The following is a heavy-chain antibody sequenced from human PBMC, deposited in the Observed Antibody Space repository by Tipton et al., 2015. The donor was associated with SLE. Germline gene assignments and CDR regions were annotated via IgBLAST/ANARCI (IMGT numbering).Heavy chain of an antibody. Sequence: SLRLSCVASGFTFSTYWMHWVRQAPGKGLVWVSRIDSGGSDTTYADSVKGRFTISRDNAKNTLYLQMNSLRAEDTAVYYCARGGLGSYRFNYYMDVWGKGTTVTVSS. J-gene: IGHJ6*03. V-gene: IGHV3-74*01. D-gene: IGHD3-10*01. CDR2: IDSGGSDT. CDR3: ARGGLGSYRFNYYMDV. CDR1: GFTFSTYW.